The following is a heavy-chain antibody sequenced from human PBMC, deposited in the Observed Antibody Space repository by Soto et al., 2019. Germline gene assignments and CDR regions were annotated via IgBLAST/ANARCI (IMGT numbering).Heavy chain of an antibody. CDR2: IRDAGSNR. D-gene: IGHD6-19*01. Sequence: QVKLVESGGGVVQPGRSLRLSCAASGFTVINHGLHWVRQAPGKGLEWVALIRDAGSNRFYADSVRGRFNISSDISETTVFLQMNSLRAEDTAVYYCAREYSSGRRDRLDYWGQGTLVTVSS. CDR1: GFTVINHG. CDR3: AREYSSGRRDRLDY. V-gene: IGHV3-33*01. J-gene: IGHJ4*02.